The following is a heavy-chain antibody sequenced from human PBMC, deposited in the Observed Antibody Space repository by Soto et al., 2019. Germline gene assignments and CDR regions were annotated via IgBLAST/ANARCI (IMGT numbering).Heavy chain of an antibody. CDR3: ARHRVQGTPAAGSDS. J-gene: IGHJ5*01. CDR1: GYSFSNYW. CDR2: IYPGDSDT. D-gene: IGHD6-13*01. Sequence: GESLKISCKGSGYSFSNYWIGWVRQMPGKGLEWMGIIYPGDSDTTCSPSFQGQVTISADKSISTAYVQWSSLKASDTATYCCARHRVQGTPAAGSDSWGQGTLVTVSS. V-gene: IGHV5-51*01.